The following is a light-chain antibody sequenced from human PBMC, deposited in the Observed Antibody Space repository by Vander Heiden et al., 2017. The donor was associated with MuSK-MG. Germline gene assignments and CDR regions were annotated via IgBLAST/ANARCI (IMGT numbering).Light chain of an antibody. CDR2: EGS. J-gene: IGLJ2*01. V-gene: IGLV2-23*01. CDR1: SSDVGSYNL. CDR3: CSYAGSSTLV. Sequence: QFALSQPAPASWSPGQSITISCTGTSSDVGSYNLVSWYQQHPGKAPKLMIYEGSKRPSGVSNRFSGSKSGNTASLTISGLQAENEADYYCCSYAGSSTLVFGGGTKLTVL.